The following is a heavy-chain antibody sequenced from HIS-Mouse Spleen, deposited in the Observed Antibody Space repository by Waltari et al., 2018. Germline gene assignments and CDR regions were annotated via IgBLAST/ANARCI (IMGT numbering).Heavy chain of an antibody. CDR1: GGSIRTRSDD. CDR2: IYYSGST. D-gene: IGHD6-13*01. CDR3: AREIPYSSSWYDWYFDL. J-gene: IGHJ2*01. V-gene: IGHV4-39*07. Sequence: QLQLQESGPGLVKPSETLSLTCTVSGGSIRTRSDDWGWLRQPPGKGLEWIGSIYYSGSTYYNPSLKSRVTISVDTSKNQFSLKLSSVTAADTAVYYCAREIPYSSSWYDWYFDLWGRGTLVTVSS.